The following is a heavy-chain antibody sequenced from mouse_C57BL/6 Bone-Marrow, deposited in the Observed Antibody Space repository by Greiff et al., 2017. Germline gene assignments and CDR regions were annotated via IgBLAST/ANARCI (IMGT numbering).Heavy chain of an antibody. CDR3: DKKGWLLRENTKDY. D-gene: IGHD2-3*01. CDR2: IWSGGST. CDR1: GFSLTSYG. V-gene: IGHV2-2*01. J-gene: IGHJ4*01. Sequence: VQLVESGPGLVKPSQSLSITCTVSGFSLTSYGVHWVRQSPGKGLEWLGVIWSGGSTDYNAAFISRLSICKDNFKSQVFFKMNSLQADDTAIYSCDKKGWLLRENTKDYWGQGTSVTVSS.